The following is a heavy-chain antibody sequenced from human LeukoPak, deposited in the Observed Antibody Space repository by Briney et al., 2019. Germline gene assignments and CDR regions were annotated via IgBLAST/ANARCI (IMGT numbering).Heavy chain of an antibody. Sequence: GGSLRLSCAASGFTFSTYAMHWVRQAPGKGLEWVAAISSDGNHKHSADSVRGRFTISRDNSKNTLFLQMNSLRPDDTAVYYCARDRLPPPGVYCFDPWGQGTLVTVSS. V-gene: IGHV3-30-3*01. J-gene: IGHJ5*02. CDR1: GFTFSTYA. CDR3: ARDRLPPPGVYCFDP. D-gene: IGHD5-12*01. CDR2: ISSDGNHK.